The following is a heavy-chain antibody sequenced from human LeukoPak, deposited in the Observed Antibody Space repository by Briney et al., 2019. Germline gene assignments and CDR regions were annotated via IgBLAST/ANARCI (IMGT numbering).Heavy chain of an antibody. CDR2: INHSGST. D-gene: IGHD2-2*01. V-gene: IGHV4-34*01. J-gene: IGHJ6*03. CDR3: ARGKRYCSSTSCRYYMDV. CDR1: GGSINNYY. Sequence: SETLSLTCTVSGGSINNYYWSWIRQPAGKGLEWIGEINHSGSTNYNPSLKSRVTISVDTSKNQFSLKLSSVTAADTAVYYCARGKRYCSSTSCRYYMDVWGKGTTVTVSS.